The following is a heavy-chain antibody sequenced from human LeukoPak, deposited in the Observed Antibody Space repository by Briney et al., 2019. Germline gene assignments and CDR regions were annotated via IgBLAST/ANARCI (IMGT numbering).Heavy chain of an antibody. J-gene: IGHJ4*02. D-gene: IGHD3-22*01. CDR1: GYTFTGYY. CDR3: ATYYLDTSARD. Sequence: GASVKVSCKASGYTFTGYYMHWVRQAPGQGLEWMGWINPNSGGTNYAPKFQGRVTMTRDTSISTAYMELSSLRSDDTAVYFCATYYLDTSARDWGQGTLVTVSS. CDR2: INPNSGGT. V-gene: IGHV1-2*02.